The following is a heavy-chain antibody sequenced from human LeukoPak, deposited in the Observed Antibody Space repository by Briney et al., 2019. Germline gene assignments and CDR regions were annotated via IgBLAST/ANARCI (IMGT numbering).Heavy chain of an antibody. D-gene: IGHD2-21*02. CDR1: GFTFSSYA. CDR2: ISYDGSNK. J-gene: IGHJ4*02. Sequence: GGSLRLSCAASGFTFSSYAVHWVRQAPGKGLEWVAVISYDGSNKYYADSVKGRFAISRDNSKNTLYLQMNSLRAEDTAVYYCASQVVVVTAIQANRDYWGQGTLVTVSS. CDR3: ASQVVVVTAIQANRDY. V-gene: IGHV3-30*09.